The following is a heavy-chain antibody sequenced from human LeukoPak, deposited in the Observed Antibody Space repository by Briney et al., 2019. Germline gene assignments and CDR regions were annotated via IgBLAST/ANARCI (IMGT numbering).Heavy chain of an antibody. CDR1: GYSFANYW. Sequence: GESLKISCKGSGYSFANYWIGWVRQMPGKGLEWMGIIYPGDSDTRYSPSFQGQVTISADKSISTAYLQWSSLKALDTAMYYCARREDITAAGNNAFDIWGQGTVVTVSS. D-gene: IGHD6-13*01. CDR2: IYPGDSDT. CDR3: ARREDITAAGNNAFDI. J-gene: IGHJ3*02. V-gene: IGHV5-51*01.